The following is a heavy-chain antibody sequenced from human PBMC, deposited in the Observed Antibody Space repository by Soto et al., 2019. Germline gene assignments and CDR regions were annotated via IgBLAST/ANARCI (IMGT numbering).Heavy chain of an antibody. J-gene: IGHJ6*02. CDR3: ARDDIPGRAVAIYGMDV. D-gene: IGHD6-19*01. Sequence: QVQLVESGGGVVQPGRSLRLSCAASGFTFSNYGMHWVRQAPGKGLEWVAVIWYDGSNKYYADPVKGRFTISRDNSKNTLYRQINSLIAEDTAVYYCARDDIPGRAVAIYGMDVWGQGTTVTVSS. CDR2: IWYDGSNK. V-gene: IGHV3-33*01. CDR1: GFTFSNYG.